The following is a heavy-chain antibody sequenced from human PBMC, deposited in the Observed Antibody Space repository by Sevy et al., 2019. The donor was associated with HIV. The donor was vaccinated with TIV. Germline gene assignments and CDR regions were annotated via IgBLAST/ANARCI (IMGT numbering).Heavy chain of an antibody. CDR3: ERLRWDLEEVPSAKPGCYFDY. CDR1: GDSINTYY. Sequence: SETLSLTCTVSGDSINTYYWSWIRQPPGKGLEWIGYVSHSGKTNYNPPLKSRVSMSLDTSRNQYSLKLKSVTAADTAVDYCERLRWDLEEVPSAKPGCYFDYWGQGTLVTVSS. J-gene: IGHJ4*02. V-gene: IGHV4-59*08. D-gene: IGHD2-2*01. CDR2: VSHSGKT.